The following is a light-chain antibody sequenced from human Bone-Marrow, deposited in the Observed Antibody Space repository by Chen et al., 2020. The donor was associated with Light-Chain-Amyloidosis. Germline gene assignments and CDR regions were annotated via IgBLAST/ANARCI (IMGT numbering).Light chain of an antibody. CDR1: NIGSTS. CDR2: DDS. CDR3: QVWDRRSDRPV. Sequence: SYVLTQPSSVSVAPGQTATIACGGNNIGSTSVHWYQQTPGQAPLLGVYDDSDRPSGIPERWSGSNSGNTATLTISRIEAGDEADYYCQVWDRRSDRPVFGGGTKLTVL. J-gene: IGLJ3*02. V-gene: IGLV3-21*02.